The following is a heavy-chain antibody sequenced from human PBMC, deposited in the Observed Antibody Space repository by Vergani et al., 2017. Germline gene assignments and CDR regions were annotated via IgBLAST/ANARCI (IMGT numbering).Heavy chain of an antibody. CDR1: GYTFTGYY. D-gene: IGHD1-26*01. J-gene: IGHJ6*02. V-gene: IGHV1-2*02. Sequence: QVQLVQSGAEVKKPGASVKVFCKASGYTFTGYYMHWVRQAPGQGREWMGWINPNSGGTNYAQKVQGRVTMTRDTSISTAYMELSRLRSDDTAVYYCARDLVVGATYYYYGMDVWGQXP. CDR3: ARDLVVGATYYYYGMDV. CDR2: INPNSGGT.